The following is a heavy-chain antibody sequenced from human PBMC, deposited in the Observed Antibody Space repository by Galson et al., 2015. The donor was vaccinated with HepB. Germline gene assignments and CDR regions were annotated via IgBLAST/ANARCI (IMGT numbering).Heavy chain of an antibody. CDR1: RGTFSRYT. D-gene: IGHD5-12*01. J-gene: IGHJ4*02. CDR3: ARASHFTVAFDY. V-gene: IGHV1-69*02. CDR2: IIPILGIA. Sequence: SVKVSCKASRGTFSRYTISWVRQAPGQGLEWMGRIIPILGIANYAQKFQGSVTITADKFTSTAYMELSSLRSEDTAVYYCARASHFTVAFDYWGQGTLVTVSS.